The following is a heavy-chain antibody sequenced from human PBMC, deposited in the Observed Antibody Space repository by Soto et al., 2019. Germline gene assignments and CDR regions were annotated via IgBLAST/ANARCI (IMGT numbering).Heavy chain of an antibody. CDR1: GFTFSDYY. D-gene: IGHD3-3*01. Sequence: GGSLRLSCAASGFTFSDYYMSWIRQAPGKGLEWVSYISSSGSTIYYADSVKGRFTISRDNAKNSLYLQMNSLRAEDTAVYYCARDSIFGVVTPDPWGQGTLVTVSS. J-gene: IGHJ5*02. CDR3: ARDSIFGVVTPDP. V-gene: IGHV3-11*01. CDR2: ISSSGSTI.